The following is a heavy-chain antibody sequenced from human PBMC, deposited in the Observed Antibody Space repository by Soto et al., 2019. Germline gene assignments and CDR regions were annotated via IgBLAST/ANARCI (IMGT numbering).Heavy chain of an antibody. J-gene: IGHJ5*02. Sequence: ASVKASCKVSGYTLTELSMHWVRQAPGKGLEWMGGFDPEDGETIYAQKFQGRVTMTEDTSTDTAYMELSSLRSEDTAVYYCGLLWFGTQYNWFDPWGQGTLVTVSS. V-gene: IGHV1-24*01. CDR2: FDPEDGET. CDR1: GYTLTELS. CDR3: GLLWFGTQYNWFDP. D-gene: IGHD3-10*01.